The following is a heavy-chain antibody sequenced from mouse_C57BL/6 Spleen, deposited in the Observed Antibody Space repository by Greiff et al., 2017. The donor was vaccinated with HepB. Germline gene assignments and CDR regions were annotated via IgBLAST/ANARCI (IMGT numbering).Heavy chain of an antibody. CDR3: ARSGAPHRYFDV. V-gene: IGHV1-69*01. D-gene: IGHD3-1*01. Sequence: QVQLQQPGAELVMPGASVKLSCKASGYTFTSYWMHWVKQRPGQGLEWIGEIDPSDSYTNYNQKFKGKSTLTVDKSSSTAYMQLSSLTSEDSAVYYCARSGAPHRYFDVWGTGTTVTVSS. J-gene: IGHJ1*03. CDR1: GYTFTSYW. CDR2: IDPSDSYT.